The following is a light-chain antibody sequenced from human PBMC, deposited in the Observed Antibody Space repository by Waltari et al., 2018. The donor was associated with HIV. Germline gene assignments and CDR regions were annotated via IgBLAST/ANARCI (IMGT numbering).Light chain of an antibody. CDR2: DAS. Sequence: EIVLTQSPATLSLSPGERATLSCRASQSVGDYLAWYQQKPGQAPKLFIYDASNRATGIPARFSGRGFGTDFTLTISSLEPEDFAVYYCQQRSTWPGPTFGGGTKVEI. V-gene: IGKV3-11*01. CDR3: QQRSTWPGPT. CDR1: QSVGDY. J-gene: IGKJ4*01.